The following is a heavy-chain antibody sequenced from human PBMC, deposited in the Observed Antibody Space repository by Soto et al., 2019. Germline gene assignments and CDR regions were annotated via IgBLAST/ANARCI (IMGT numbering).Heavy chain of an antibody. Sequence: SETLSLTCTVSGGSISSYYWSWIRQPPGKGLEWIGYIYYSGSTNYNPSLKSRVTISVDTSKNQFSLKLSSVTAADTAVYYCASLDWLLYPRFDYWGQGTLVTVSS. CDR1: GGSISSYY. CDR2: IYYSGST. D-gene: IGHD3-9*01. V-gene: IGHV4-59*01. CDR3: ASLDWLLYPRFDY. J-gene: IGHJ4*02.